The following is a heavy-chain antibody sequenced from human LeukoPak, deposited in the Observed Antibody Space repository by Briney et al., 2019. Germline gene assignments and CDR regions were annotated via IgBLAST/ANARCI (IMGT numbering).Heavy chain of an antibody. Sequence: GGSLRLSCAASEFTFSSYSMNWVRQAPGKGLEWVSSISNGSDYIYYADSVKGRFTISRDNAKNSLYLQMNSLRAEDTAVYYCARGFCSSTICSIDYWGQGTLVTASS. J-gene: IGHJ4*02. V-gene: IGHV3-21*01. CDR1: EFTFSSYS. CDR3: ARGFCSSTICSIDY. CDR2: ISNGSDYI. D-gene: IGHD2-2*01.